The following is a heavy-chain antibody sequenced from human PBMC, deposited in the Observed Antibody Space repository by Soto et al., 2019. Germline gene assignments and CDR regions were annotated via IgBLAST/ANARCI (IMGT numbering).Heavy chain of an antibody. CDR2: INPSGGST. CDR1: GYTFTSYY. Sequence: ASVKVSCKASGYTFTSYYMHWVRQAPGQGLEWMGIINPSGGSTSYAQKLQGRVTMTRDTSTSTVYMELSSLRSEDTAVYYCARAMYSSSWYSPSDYWGQGTLVTVPQ. CDR3: ARAMYSSSWYSPSDY. D-gene: IGHD6-13*01. V-gene: IGHV1-46*01. J-gene: IGHJ4*02.